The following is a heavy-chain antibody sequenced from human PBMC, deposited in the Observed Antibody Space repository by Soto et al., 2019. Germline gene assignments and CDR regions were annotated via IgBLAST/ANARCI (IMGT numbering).Heavy chain of an antibody. V-gene: IGHV4-59*05. CDR3: AKRGNSWYFDL. CDR2: IYYSGST. CDR1: GGSMSSYY. J-gene: IGHJ2*01. Sequence: SETLSLTCTVSGGSMSSYYWSWIRQPPGKGLEWIGSIYYSGSTFYNPSLKSRVTISVDTSKNQFSLKLSSVTAADTAVYYCAKRGNSWYFDLWGRGTLVTVSS. D-gene: IGHD2-21*02.